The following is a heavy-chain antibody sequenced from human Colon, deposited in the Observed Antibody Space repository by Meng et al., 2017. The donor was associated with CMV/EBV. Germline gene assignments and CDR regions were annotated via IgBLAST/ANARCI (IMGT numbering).Heavy chain of an antibody. CDR3: ARHTIFGVGRYYYHGLDV. CDR1: GFTFSSYW. J-gene: IGHJ6*02. V-gene: IGHV3-7*01. D-gene: IGHD3-3*01. CDR2: IKYDGTEK. Sequence: GGSLRLSCAASGFTFSSYWMSWVRQAPGKGLEWVANIKYDGTEKNYVDSVRGRFTTSRDNAKNSLYLQMDSLRAEDTAVYYCARHTIFGVGRYYYHGLDVWGQGATVTAP.